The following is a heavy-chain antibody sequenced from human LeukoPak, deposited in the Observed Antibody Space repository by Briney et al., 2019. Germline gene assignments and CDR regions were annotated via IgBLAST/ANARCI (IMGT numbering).Heavy chain of an antibody. D-gene: IGHD5-12*01. CDR1: GGSISSYY. CDR3: ARGGSGYDSFYYYGMDV. J-gene: IGHJ6*02. CDR2: ISHSGST. Sequence: PSETLSLTCTVSGGSISSYYWSWIRQPPGKGLEWIGYISHSGSTHYNPSLKSRVTISVDTSKNQFSLKLSSVTAADTAVYYCARGGSGYDSFYYYGMDVWGQGTTVTVSS. V-gene: IGHV4-59*01.